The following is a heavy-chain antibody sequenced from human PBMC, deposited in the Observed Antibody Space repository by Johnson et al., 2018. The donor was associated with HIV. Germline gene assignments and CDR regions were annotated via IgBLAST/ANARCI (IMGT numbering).Heavy chain of an antibody. CDR3: ARERVAVTGPTRACYI. CDR2: ISHYGSNK. V-gene: IGHV3-30-3*01. Sequence: QVQLVESGGGVVQPGRSLRLSCAASGATFSSHAMHWVRQAPGKGLDWATVISHYGSNKYYADSVKRRFTISRDTSKNTLHLQMNSLRPEDTAVYYCARERVAVTGPTRACYIWGQGTMVIVSS. CDR1: GATFSSHA. D-gene: IGHD6-19*01. J-gene: IGHJ3*02.